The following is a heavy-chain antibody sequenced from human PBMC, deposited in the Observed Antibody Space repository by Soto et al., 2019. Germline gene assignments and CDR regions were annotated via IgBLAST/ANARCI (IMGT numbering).Heavy chain of an antibody. CDR3: ARSRGYCSSTSCTYYYYGMDV. Sequence: GESLKISCKGSGYSFPSYWIGWVRQMPGKGLEWMGIIYPGDSDTRYSPSFQGQVTISADKSISTAYLQWSSLKASDTAMYYCARSRGYCSSTSCTYYYYGMDVWGQGTTVTVSS. CDR1: GYSFPSYW. D-gene: IGHD2-2*01. J-gene: IGHJ6*02. CDR2: IYPGDSDT. V-gene: IGHV5-51*01.